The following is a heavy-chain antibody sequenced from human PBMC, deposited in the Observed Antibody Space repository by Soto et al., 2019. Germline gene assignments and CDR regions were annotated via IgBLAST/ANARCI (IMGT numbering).Heavy chain of an antibody. CDR3: ARGASSAWPDALDI. CDR2: IKHRGST. CDR1: AGSFRHYY. D-gene: IGHD6-19*01. V-gene: IGHV4-34*01. Sequence: SETLSLTCAVYAGSFRHYYWNGIRQAPGKGLEGIGKIKHRGSTNYNPSLRSRGSISVDMSKNQCSLRLTSLTADNTAVYYCARGASSAWPDALDIWGQGTMVTVSS. J-gene: IGHJ3*02.